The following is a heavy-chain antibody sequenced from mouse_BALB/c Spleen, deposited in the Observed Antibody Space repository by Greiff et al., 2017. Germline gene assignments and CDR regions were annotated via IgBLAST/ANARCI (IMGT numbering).Heavy chain of an antibody. CDR1: GYTFTSYV. V-gene: IGHV1-14*01. J-gene: IGHJ2*01. CDR2: INPYNDGT. CDR3: ARAYYGY. Sequence: VQLQQSGPELVKPGASVKMSCTASGYTFTSYVMYWVKQKPGQGLEWIGYINPYNDGTKYNEKFKGTATLTSDKSYSTAYMELRRLTSEDSAVYYCARAYYGYWGQGTTLTVSS.